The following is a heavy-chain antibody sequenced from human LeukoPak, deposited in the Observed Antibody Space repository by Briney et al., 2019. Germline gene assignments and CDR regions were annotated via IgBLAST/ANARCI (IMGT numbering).Heavy chain of an antibody. J-gene: IGHJ4*02. CDR3: ARGYPMDWNYFDY. V-gene: IGHV1-46*01. CDR2: INPSGGST. D-gene: IGHD3/OR15-3a*01. Sequence: ASVKVSCKASGGTFSSYAISWVRQAPGQGLEWMGIINPSGGSTTYAQKFQGRVTMTRDTSTSTVYMELGSLRSEDTAVYYCARGYPMDWNYFDYWGQGTLVTVSS. CDR1: GGTFSSYA.